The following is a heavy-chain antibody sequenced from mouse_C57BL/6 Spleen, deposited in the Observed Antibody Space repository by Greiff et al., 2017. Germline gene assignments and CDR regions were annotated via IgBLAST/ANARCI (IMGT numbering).Heavy chain of an antibody. Sequence: VQLQQPGAELVKPGASVKMSCKASGYTFTSYWITWVKQRPGQGLEWIGDIYPGSGSTNYNEKFKSKATLTVDTSSSTAYMQLSSLTSEDSAVYYCAREGLLWPYAMDYWGQGTSVTVSS. V-gene: IGHV1-55*01. D-gene: IGHD1-1*02. J-gene: IGHJ4*01. CDR2: IYPGSGST. CDR1: GYTFTSYW. CDR3: AREGLLWPYAMDY.